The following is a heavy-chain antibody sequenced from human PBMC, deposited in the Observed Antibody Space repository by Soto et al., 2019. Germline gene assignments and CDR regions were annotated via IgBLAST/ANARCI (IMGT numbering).Heavy chain of an antibody. CDR3: AKSQGYNLNDFNY. CDR1: GFTFTGYA. CDR2: ISSRGGST. V-gene: IGHV3-23*01. J-gene: IGHJ4*02. Sequence: EVQLLESGGGLVQPGGSLRLSCVGSGFTFTGYAMNWVRQAPGKGLVWVSAISSRGGSTFYAVSVWGRFTISRDNSMNTLYLQLNSLGAGDTAVYYRAKSQGYNLNDFNYWGQGTLVTVSA. D-gene: IGHD1-20*01.